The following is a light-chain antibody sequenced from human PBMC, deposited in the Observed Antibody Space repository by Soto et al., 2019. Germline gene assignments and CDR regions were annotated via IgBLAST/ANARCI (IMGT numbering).Light chain of an antibody. V-gene: IGLV4-69*01. CDR2: LNSDGSH. CDR1: SGHSSYA. J-gene: IGLJ3*02. Sequence: VLPQSPSASASLGASVKLTCTLSSGHSSYAIAWHQQQPEKGPRYLMKLNSDGSHSKGDGIPDRFSGSSSGAERYLTISSLQSEDEADYYCQTWGTGFWVFGGGTKLTVL. CDR3: QTWGTGFWV.